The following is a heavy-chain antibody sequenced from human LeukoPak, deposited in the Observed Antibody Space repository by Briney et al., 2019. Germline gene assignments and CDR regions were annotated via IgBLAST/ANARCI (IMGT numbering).Heavy chain of an antibody. D-gene: IGHD3-9*01. Sequence: SETLSLTCTVSGGSISSSSYYWGWIRQPPGKGLEWIGSIYYSGSTYDNPSLKSRVTISVDTSKNQFSLRLSSVTAADTAVYYCARHPSYYDILTGYYNGAFDSGGQGTMVTVSS. V-gene: IGHV4-39*01. CDR3: ARHPSYYDILTGYYNGAFDS. J-gene: IGHJ3*02. CDR1: GGSISSSSYY. CDR2: IYYSGST.